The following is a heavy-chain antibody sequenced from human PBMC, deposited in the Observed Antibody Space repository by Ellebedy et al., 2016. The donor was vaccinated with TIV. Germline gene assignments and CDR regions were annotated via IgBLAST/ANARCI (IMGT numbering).Heavy chain of an antibody. J-gene: IGHJ4*02. CDR1: SPTFSRSW. V-gene: IGHV3-74*01. CDR3: VQGGSMIGGPTPPY. CDR2: MNPDGSVI. D-gene: IGHD3-22*01. Sequence: GESLKISCVDSSPTFSRSWMHWVRQAPGEGLVWVAGMNPDGSVISHADSVKGRFPISRDNAKNSLYLQMNSLTAEDTAVYYCVQGGSMIGGPTPPYWGQGTLVTVSS.